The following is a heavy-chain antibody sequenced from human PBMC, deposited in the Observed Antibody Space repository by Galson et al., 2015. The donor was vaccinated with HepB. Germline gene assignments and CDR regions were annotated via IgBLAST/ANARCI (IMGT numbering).Heavy chain of an antibody. J-gene: IGHJ3*02. CDR1: GGSISSYY. V-gene: IGHV4-59*01. D-gene: IGHD1-26*01. CDR2: IYYSGST. Sequence: SETLSLTCTVSGGSISSYYWSWIRQPPGKGLEWIGYIYYSGSTNYNPSLKSRVTISVDTSKNQFSLKLSSVTAADTAVYYCARVGNYFSGSSPQAAFDIWGQGTMVTVSS. CDR3: ARVGNYFSGSSPQAAFDI.